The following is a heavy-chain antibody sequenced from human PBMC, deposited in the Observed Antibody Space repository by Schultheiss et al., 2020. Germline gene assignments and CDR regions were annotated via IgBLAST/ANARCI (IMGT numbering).Heavy chain of an antibody. CDR2: ISYDGSNK. J-gene: IGHJ6*02. D-gene: IGHD5-12*01. V-gene: IGHV3-30*03. CDR3: AREAVATIWNGMDV. Sequence: GESLKISCAASGFTFSSYGMHWVRQAPGKGLEWVAVISYDGSNKYYADSVKGRFTISRDNSKNTLYLQMNSLRAEDTAVYYCAREAVATIWNGMDVWGQGTTVTVSS. CDR1: GFTFSSYG.